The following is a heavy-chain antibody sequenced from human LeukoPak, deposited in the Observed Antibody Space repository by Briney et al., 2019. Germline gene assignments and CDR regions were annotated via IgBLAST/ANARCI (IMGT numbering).Heavy chain of an antibody. J-gene: IGHJ4*02. Sequence: GGSLRLSCVASGFTFSDYYMSWIRQSPEKGLERVSYIDPSGDTIYYADSVKGRFTISRDNAKNSLYLRMNAVRPEDTAEYYFARLRGHRTTWPYFFVLWGEGTVVTVSS. CDR3: ARLRGHRTTWPYFFVL. CDR1: GFTFSDYY. D-gene: IGHD2/OR15-2a*01. V-gene: IGHV3-11*01. CDR2: IDPSGDTI.